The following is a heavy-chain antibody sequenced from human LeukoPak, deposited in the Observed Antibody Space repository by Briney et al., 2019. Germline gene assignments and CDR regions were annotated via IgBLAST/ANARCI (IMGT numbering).Heavy chain of an antibody. Sequence: ASVKVSCKASGGTFSSYAISWVRQAPGQGLEWMGGIIPIFGTANYAQKFQGRVTITADESTSTAYMELSSLRSEDTAVYYCASSFYEFSSQYYFDYWGQGTLVTVSS. D-gene: IGHD6-6*01. J-gene: IGHJ4*02. CDR2: IIPIFGTA. CDR3: ASSFYEFSSQYYFDY. V-gene: IGHV1-69*13. CDR1: GGTFSSYA.